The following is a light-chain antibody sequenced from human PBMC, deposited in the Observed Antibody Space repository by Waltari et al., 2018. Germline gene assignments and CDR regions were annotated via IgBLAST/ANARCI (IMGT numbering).Light chain of an antibody. CDR3: QQYGDPPVT. CDR2: DAS. J-gene: IGKJ4*01. CDR1: QIITKNY. Sequence: EIVLTQSPGTLSLSPGESATLSCRASQIITKNYLVWYQKKPGQAPRLLMYDASKRDTGIPDRFSGSGSGTDCTLTISRLEAEDCAVYDCQQYGDPPVTFGGGTKVEIK. V-gene: IGKV3-20*01.